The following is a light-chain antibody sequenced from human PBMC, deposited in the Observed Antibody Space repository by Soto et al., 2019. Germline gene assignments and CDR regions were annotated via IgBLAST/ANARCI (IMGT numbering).Light chain of an antibody. CDR1: SSNIGTGYD. CDR3: SSYAGNNNYV. J-gene: IGLJ1*01. V-gene: IGLV1-40*01. Sequence: QSVLTQPPSVSGAPGQRVTISCTGSSSNIGTGYDVHWYQQLPGTAPKLLIFGNGNRPSGVPDRFSGSKSGNTASLTVSGLQADDEADYYCSSYAGNNNYVFGTGTKVTVL. CDR2: GNG.